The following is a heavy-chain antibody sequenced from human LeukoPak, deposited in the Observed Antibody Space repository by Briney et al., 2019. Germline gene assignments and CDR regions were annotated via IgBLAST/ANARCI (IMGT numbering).Heavy chain of an antibody. Sequence: GGSLRLSCAASGFTFSSYSMNWVRQAPGKGLEWVSYISSSSSTIFYADSVKGRFTISRDNAKNSLYLQMNSLRPEDTAVYYCARGFSSTSCYSDYWGQGTQVTVSS. J-gene: IGHJ4*02. CDR1: GFTFSSYS. D-gene: IGHD2-2*01. CDR3: ARGFSSTSCYSDY. V-gene: IGHV3-48*04. CDR2: ISSSSSTI.